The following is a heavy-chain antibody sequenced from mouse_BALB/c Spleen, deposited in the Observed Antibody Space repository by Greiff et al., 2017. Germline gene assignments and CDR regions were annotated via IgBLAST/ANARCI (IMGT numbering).Heavy chain of an antibody. CDR1: GFTFSSFG. CDR2: ISSGSSTI. V-gene: IGHV5-17*02. Sequence: VQLKESGGGLVQPGGSRKLSCAASGFTFSSFGMHWVRQAPEKGLEWVAYISSGSSTIYYADTVKGRFTISRDNPKNTLFLQMTSLRSEDTAMYYCARTDMDYWGQGTSVTVSS. J-gene: IGHJ4*01. CDR3: ARTDMDY.